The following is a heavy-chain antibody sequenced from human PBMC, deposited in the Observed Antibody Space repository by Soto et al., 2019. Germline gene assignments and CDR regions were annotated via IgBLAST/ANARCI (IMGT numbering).Heavy chain of an antibody. V-gene: IGHV4-30-4*01. CDR3: AREEYYYDSSGYYDY. D-gene: IGHD3-22*01. CDR2: IYYSGST. J-gene: IGHJ4*02. CDR1: GGSISSGDYY. Sequence: SSETLSLTCTVSGGSISSGDYYWSWIRQPPGKGLEWIGYIYYSGSTYYNPSLKSRVTISVDTSKNQFSLKLSSVTAADTAVYYCAREEYYYDSSGYYDYWGQGTLVTVSS.